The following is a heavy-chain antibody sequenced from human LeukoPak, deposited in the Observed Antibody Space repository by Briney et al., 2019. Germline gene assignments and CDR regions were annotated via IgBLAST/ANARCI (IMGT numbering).Heavy chain of an antibody. CDR3: ARALYSSGWLLYGMDV. CDR1: GGSISSGGYS. Sequence: SQTLSLTCAVSGGSISSGGYSWSWSRQPPGKGLEWIGYIYHSGSTYYNPSLKSRVTISVDRSKNQFSLKLSSVTAADTAVYYCARALYSSGWLLYGMDVWGKATTVTVSS. V-gene: IGHV4-30-2*01. D-gene: IGHD6-19*01. J-gene: IGHJ6*04. CDR2: IYHSGST.